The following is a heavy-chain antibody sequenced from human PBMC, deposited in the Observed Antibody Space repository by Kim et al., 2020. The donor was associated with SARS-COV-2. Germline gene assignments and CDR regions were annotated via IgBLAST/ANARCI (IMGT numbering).Heavy chain of an antibody. Sequence: NYTSPLERRVTLSVDTSKNQFSLRLTSVTAADTAIYYCARGPIPSGFSDSWGQGILVTVSS. V-gene: IGHV4-34*01. J-gene: IGHJ4*02. D-gene: IGHD3-22*01. CDR3: ARGPIPSGFSDS.